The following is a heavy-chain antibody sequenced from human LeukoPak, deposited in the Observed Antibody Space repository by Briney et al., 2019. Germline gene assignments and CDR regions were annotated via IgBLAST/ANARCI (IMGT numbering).Heavy chain of an antibody. CDR2: IYYSGST. D-gene: IGHD5-18*01. Sequence: SETLSLTCTVSGGSISSSSYYWGWIRQPPGKGLEWIGSIYYSGSTYYNPSLKSRVTISVDTSKNQFSLKLSSVTAADTAVYYCATGSIQLVDYWGQGTLVTVSS. J-gene: IGHJ4*02. CDR1: GGSISSSSYY. V-gene: IGHV4-39*07. CDR3: ATGSIQLVDY.